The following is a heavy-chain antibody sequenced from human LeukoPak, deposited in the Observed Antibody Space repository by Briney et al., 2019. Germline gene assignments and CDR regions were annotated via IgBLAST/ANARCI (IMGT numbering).Heavy chain of an antibody. D-gene: IGHD1-14*01. CDR1: GGSISSSNW. J-gene: IGHJ5*02. Sequence: KTSETLSLTCAVSGGSISSSNWWSWVRQPPGKGLEWIGEINHSGSTNYNPSLKSRVTISVDTSKNQFSLKLSSVTAADTAVYYCARGRMFDPWGQGTLVTVSS. CDR3: ARGRMFDP. V-gene: IGHV4-4*02. CDR2: INHSGST.